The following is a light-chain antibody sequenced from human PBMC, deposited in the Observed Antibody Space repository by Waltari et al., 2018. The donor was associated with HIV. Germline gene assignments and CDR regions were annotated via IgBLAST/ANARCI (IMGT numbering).Light chain of an antibody. CDR1: SSDVGAYNF. Sequence: QSALTQPASVSGSPGQSITISCTGTSSDVGAYNFVSWYQQYPATAPKLMIYEVSNRPSGVSDLFSGSKSDNAAVLTISGLQAEEEADYYCSSYTSSNAYVVFGGGTKLTVL. J-gene: IGLJ2*01. V-gene: IGLV2-14*01. CDR2: EVS. CDR3: SSYTSSNAYVV.